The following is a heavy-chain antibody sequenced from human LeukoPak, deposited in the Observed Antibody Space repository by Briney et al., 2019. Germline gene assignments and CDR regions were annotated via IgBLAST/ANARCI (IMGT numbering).Heavy chain of an antibody. CDR2: IKPSGGST. CDR3: ARVPRLNWGPPYYFDY. V-gene: IGHV1-46*01. Sequence: GASVKVSCKASGYTFTGYYMHWVRQAPGQGLEWMGWIKPSGGSTTYAQKFRGRLTMTRDMSTSTVYMELSSLRSEDTAVYYCARVPRLNWGPPYYFDYWGQGTLVTVSS. CDR1: GYTFTGYY. J-gene: IGHJ4*02. D-gene: IGHD7-27*01.